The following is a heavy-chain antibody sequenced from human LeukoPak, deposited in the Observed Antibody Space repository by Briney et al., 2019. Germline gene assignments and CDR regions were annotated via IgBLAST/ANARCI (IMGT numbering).Heavy chain of an antibody. CDR2: IYYSGST. D-gene: IGHD6-19*01. Sequence: SETLSLTCTVSGGSIGSYYWSWIRQPPGKGLEWIGYIYYSGSTNYNPSLKSRVTISVDTSKNQFSLKLSSVTAADTAVYYCARHRRIAVARRSGAFDIWGQGTMVTVSS. CDR1: GGSIGSYY. V-gene: IGHV4-59*08. CDR3: ARHRRIAVARRSGAFDI. J-gene: IGHJ3*02.